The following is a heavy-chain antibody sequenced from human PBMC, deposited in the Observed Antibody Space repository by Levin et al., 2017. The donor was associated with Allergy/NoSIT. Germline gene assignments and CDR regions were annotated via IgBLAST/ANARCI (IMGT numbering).Heavy chain of an antibody. Sequence: SETLSLTCTVSGGSISSSSYYWGLIRQPPGKGLEWIGSIYYSGSTYYNPSLKSRVTISVDTSKNQFSLKLSSVTAADTAVYYCARGPVSVDTAMPDYFDYWGQGTLVTVSS. CDR3: ARGPVSVDTAMPDYFDY. J-gene: IGHJ4*02. CDR2: IYYSGST. V-gene: IGHV4-39*07. CDR1: GGSISSSSYY. D-gene: IGHD5-18*01.